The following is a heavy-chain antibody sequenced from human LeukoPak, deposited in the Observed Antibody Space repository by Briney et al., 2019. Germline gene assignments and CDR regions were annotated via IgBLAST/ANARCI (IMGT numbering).Heavy chain of an antibody. D-gene: IGHD3-3*02. V-gene: IGHV4-59*01. Sequence: PSETLSLTCTVSGGPISPYYWSWIRQPPGEGLEWIGYIYYSGSTNYNPSLKSRVTISVDTSKNQFSLKLSSVTAADTAVYYCARAFYPGYYSYMAVWGKGTTVAVSS. CDR3: ARAFYPGYYSYMAV. J-gene: IGHJ6*03. CDR2: IYYSGST. CDR1: GGPISPYY.